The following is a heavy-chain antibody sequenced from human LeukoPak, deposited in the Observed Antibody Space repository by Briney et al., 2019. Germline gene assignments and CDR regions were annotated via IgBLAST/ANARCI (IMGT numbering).Heavy chain of an antibody. CDR2: INHSGST. D-gene: IGHD5-18*01. CDR1: GGSFSGYY. Sequence: PSETLSLTCAVYGGSFSGYYWSWIRQPPGKGLEWIGEINHSGSTNYNPSLKSRVTISVDTSKNQFSLKLSSVTAADTAVYYCARLPAVDTAMVDYYYYGMDVWGQGTTVTVSS. CDR3: ARLPAVDTAMVDYYYYGMDV. V-gene: IGHV4-34*01. J-gene: IGHJ6*02.